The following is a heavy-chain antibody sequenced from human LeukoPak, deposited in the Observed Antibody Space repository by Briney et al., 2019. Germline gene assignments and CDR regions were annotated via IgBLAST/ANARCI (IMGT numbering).Heavy chain of an antibody. D-gene: IGHD5-18*01. CDR2: IYPGDSDA. Sequence: GESLKISCKGSGYSFTGYWIGWVRQMPGKGLEWMGIIYPGDSDARYSPSFQGQVTISADKSISTACLQWHSLKASDTAMYYCAKTPRAYTYGTYDYWGQGTLVTVSS. CDR3: AKTPRAYTYGTYDY. CDR1: GYSFTGYW. V-gene: IGHV5-51*01. J-gene: IGHJ4*02.